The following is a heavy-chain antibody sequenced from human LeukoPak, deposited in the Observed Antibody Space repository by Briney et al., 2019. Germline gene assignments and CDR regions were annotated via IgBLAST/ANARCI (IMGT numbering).Heavy chain of an antibody. CDR1: GFTFSTYW. D-gene: IGHD4-17*01. CDR2: IEQDGSQK. Sequence: PGGSLRLSCAASGFTFSTYWMTWVRQAPGKGLEWVTHIEQDGSQKSYVDSVKGRFTISRDNAKNSLYLQMSSLRDEDTAVYYCAKAPFHGDSIPYYFDYWGQGTLVTVSS. J-gene: IGHJ4*02. V-gene: IGHV3-7*03. CDR3: AKAPFHGDSIPYYFDY.